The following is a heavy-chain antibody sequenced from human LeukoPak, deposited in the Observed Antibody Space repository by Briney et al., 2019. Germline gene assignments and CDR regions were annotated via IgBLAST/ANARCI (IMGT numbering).Heavy chain of an antibody. D-gene: IGHD3-22*01. V-gene: IGHV4-61*02. CDR2: IYTSGST. J-gene: IGHJ4*02. CDR1: GGSISSSSYY. Sequence: SETLSLTCTVSGGSISSSSYYWSWIRQPAGKGLEWIGRIYTSGSTNYNPSLKSRVTMSVDTSKNQFSLKLKSVTAADTAVYYCAREKAYYYDPWGQGTLVTVSS. CDR3: AREKAYYYDP.